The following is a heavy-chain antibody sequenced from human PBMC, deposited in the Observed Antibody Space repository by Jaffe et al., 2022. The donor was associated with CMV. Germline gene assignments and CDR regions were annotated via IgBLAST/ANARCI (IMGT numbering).Heavy chain of an antibody. D-gene: IGHD3-10*01. J-gene: IGHJ6*03. CDR3: ARVGYKSDYRSFYYMDV. CDR2: IYPNGDV. Sequence: QVQLQESGPGLVQPSETLTLTCSVSGASVSSSFWGWIRQLPGRQLQWLGYIYPNGDVNYNYSLKSRLTISMDRSKNHFSLKVDSVTAADTALYFCARVGYKSDYRSFYYMDVWGKGTAVTVSS. V-gene: IGHV4-59*02. CDR1: GASVSSSF.